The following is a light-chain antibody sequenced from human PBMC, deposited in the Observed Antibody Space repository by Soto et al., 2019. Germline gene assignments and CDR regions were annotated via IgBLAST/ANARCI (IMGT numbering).Light chain of an antibody. CDR3: QQYDKSVT. CDR1: QSVSGSY. Sequence: EIVLTQSPGTLSLSPGERATLSCRASQSVSGSYLAWYQQKIGQAPRLLIYGASSRATGIPDRFSGSGSGTDFTLTINRLEPEDFAVYYCQQYDKSVTFGGGTKVEIK. CDR2: GAS. J-gene: IGKJ4*01. V-gene: IGKV3-20*01.